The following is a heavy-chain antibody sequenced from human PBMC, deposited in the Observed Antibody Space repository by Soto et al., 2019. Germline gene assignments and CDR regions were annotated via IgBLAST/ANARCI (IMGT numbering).Heavy chain of an antibody. CDR2: IYHSGRT. V-gene: IGHV4-38-2*01. CDR1: GYSISSGYY. J-gene: IGHJ6*02. CDR3: ARGPYYYGSGSYYNQPTSPSNYYGMDV. D-gene: IGHD3-10*01. Sequence: PSETLSLTCAVSGYSISSGYYWGWIRQPPGKGLEWIGSIYHSGRTYYNPSLKSRVTISVDTSKNQFSLKLSSVTAADTAVYYCARGPYYYGSGSYYNQPTSPSNYYGMDVWGQGTTVTVSS.